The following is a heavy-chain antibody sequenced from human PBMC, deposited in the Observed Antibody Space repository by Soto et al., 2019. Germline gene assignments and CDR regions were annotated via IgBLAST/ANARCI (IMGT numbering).Heavy chain of an antibody. Sequence: SPPAPMNPTQTLTLTCTFSGFSLSTSEVGVGWIRQPPGKALEWLALIYWNDDKRYTPPRKSGLTITQDTSKNQVVLTMTNMDPVDTATYYCAHTRPGVYAISDFDYWGQGTLVTVSS. V-gene: IGHV2-5*01. CDR1: GFSLSTSEVG. D-gene: IGHD2-8*01. J-gene: IGHJ4*02. CDR3: AHTRPGVYAISDFDY. CDR2: IYWNDDK.